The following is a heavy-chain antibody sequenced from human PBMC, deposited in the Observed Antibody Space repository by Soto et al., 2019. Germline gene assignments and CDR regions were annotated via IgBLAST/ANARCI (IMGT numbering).Heavy chain of an antibody. J-gene: IGHJ4*02. D-gene: IGHD6-19*01. Sequence: EVQLVESGGGLVKPGGSLRLSYAASGFAFSTYSMNWVRQAPGKGLEWVAFITRSSSYIYYADSVRGRFTISRDNAKNSLYLQMNGLRAEDTAVYYCARDDGWLVLDYWGQGTLVTVSS. V-gene: IGHV3-21*06. CDR2: ITRSSSYI. CDR1: GFAFSTYS. CDR3: ARDDGWLVLDY.